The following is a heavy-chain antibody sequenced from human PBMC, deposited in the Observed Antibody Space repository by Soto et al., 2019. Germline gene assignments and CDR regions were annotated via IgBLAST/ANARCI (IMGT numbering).Heavy chain of an antibody. CDR2: FSGPGGGP. Sequence: GPLRLSCAASGFTFSTYAMSWVRQAPGKGLEWVSSFSGPGGGPYYADSVKGRFTISRDDSKNTLYLQMNSLRAEDTAVYYCAREQYSMVRGVIPYWGQGTLVTVSS. CDR1: GFTFSTYA. J-gene: IGHJ4*02. D-gene: IGHD3-10*01. V-gene: IGHV3-23*01. CDR3: AREQYSMVRGVIPY.